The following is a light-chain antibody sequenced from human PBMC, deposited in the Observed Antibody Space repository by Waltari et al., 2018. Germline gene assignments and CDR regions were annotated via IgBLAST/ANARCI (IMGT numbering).Light chain of an antibody. CDR3: GAWDDTLRFV. J-gene: IGLJ2*01. CDR1: SSNTASTY. Sequence: QSVLTQPPSASGIPGQRVTLPCSGRSSNTASTYAYWFQHLPGMAPKLLVYRNNQRPSGVPDRFSSSKSGTSASLAISGLRSEDEADYYCGAWDDTLRFVFGGGTRLTVL. V-gene: IGLV1-47*01. CDR2: RNN.